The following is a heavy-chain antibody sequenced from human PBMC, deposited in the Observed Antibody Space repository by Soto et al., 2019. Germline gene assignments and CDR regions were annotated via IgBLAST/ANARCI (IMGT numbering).Heavy chain of an antibody. J-gene: IGHJ5*02. CDR2: IYYSGST. V-gene: IGHV4-31*03. CDR1: GGSISSGGYY. CDR3: AKLDPSEGDFWFDP. D-gene: IGHD2-21*02. Sequence: QVQLQESGPGLVKPSQTLSLTCTVSGGSISSGGYYWSWIRQHPGKGLEWIGYIYYSGSTYYNPSLKSRVTISVDTSKIQFSLKLSSVTAADTAVYYCAKLDPSEGDFWFDPWGQGTLVTVSS.